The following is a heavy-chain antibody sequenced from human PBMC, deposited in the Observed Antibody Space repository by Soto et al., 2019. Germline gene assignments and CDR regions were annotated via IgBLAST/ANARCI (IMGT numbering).Heavy chain of an antibody. V-gene: IGHV4-39*01. J-gene: IGHJ6*02. CDR3: ARTGVPGSYYYYYGMDV. CDR1: GGSISSSSYY. Sequence: SLTCTVSGGSISSSSYYWGWIRQPPGKGLEWIGSIYYSGSTYYNPSLKSRVTISVDTSKNQFSLKLSSVTAADTAVYYCARTGVPGSYYYYYGMDVWGQGTTVTVSS. D-gene: IGHD1-26*01. CDR2: IYYSGST.